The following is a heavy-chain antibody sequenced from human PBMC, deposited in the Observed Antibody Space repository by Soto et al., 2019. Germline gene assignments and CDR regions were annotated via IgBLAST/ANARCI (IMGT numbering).Heavy chain of an antibody. J-gene: IGHJ6*01. CDR1: GYTFTSYD. CDR3: ARGVDAGVDV. V-gene: IGHV1-8*01. Sequence: QVQLVQSGAEVTKPGASVKVSCKASGYTFTSYDINRVRQATGQGLEWMGWMSPNSGATGYAQKFQGRVTMNRDTSISTAYMELSNLRSEDTAIYYCARGVDAGVDVWGQGSTVTVSS. CDR2: MSPNSGAT. D-gene: IGHD1-1*01.